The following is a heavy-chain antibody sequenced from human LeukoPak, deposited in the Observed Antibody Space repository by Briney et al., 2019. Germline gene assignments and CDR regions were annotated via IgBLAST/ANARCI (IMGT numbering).Heavy chain of an antibody. Sequence: ASVKVSCKASGYTFTSYDINWVRQATGQGLEWMGWMNPNSGNTGYAQKFQDRVTMTRNTSISTAYMELSSLRSEDTAVYYCARKYSSSWYNWFDPWGQGTLVTVSS. V-gene: IGHV1-8*01. CDR2: MNPNSGNT. J-gene: IGHJ5*02. D-gene: IGHD6-13*01. CDR1: GYTFTSYD. CDR3: ARKYSSSWYNWFDP.